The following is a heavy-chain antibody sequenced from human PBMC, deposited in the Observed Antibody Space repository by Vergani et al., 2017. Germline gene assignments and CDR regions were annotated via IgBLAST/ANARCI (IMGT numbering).Heavy chain of an antibody. J-gene: IGHJ6*02. D-gene: IGHD6-13*01. CDR1: GFTFSSYG. V-gene: IGHV3-30*02. Sequence: VQLVESGGGVVQPGGSLRLSCAASGFTFSSYGMHWVRQAPGKGLEWVTFIRYDGSNKYYADSVKGRFTISRDNSKNTLYLQMNSLRAEDTAVYYCAKDLGSSSWHYYYYYGMDVWGQGTTVTVSS. CDR2: IRYDGSNK. CDR3: AKDLGSSSWHYYYYYGMDV.